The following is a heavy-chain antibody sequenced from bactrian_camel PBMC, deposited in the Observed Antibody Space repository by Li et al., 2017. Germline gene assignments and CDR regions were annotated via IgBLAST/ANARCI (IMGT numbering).Heavy chain of an antibody. V-gene: IGHV3S60*01. CDR3: ATKECDYEGDGPDFDF. J-gene: IGHJ6*01. CDR1: GFTFDESD. Sequence: HVQLVESGGGSVQSGGSLTLSCTASGFTFDESDMGWYRQAPGKQCELVSMIRSDGATTHADSVKGRFTISRDNAKKTVHLQMNSLKPEDTAMYYCATKECDYEGDGPDFDFWGQGTQVTVS. D-gene: IGHD4*01. CDR2: IRSDGAT.